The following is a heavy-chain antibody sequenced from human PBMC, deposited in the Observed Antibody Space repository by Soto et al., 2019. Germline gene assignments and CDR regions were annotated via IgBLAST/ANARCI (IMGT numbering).Heavy chain of an antibody. CDR3: ARGIPYDFWSGYRN. CDR2: INHRGST. CDR1: GGSFSGYY. V-gene: IGHV4-34*01. D-gene: IGHD3-3*01. Sequence: SETLSLTCAVYGGSFSGYYWSWIRQPPGKGLEWIGEINHRGSTNYNPTLKSRVTISVDTAKTQFSLKLSSVTAADTAVYYCARGIPYDFWSGYRNWGQGTLVTVSS. J-gene: IGHJ4*02.